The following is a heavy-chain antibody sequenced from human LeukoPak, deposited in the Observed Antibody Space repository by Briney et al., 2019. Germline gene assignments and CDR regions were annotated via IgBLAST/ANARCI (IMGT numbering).Heavy chain of an antibody. J-gene: IGHJ4*02. CDR1: GFTFSSYA. CDR3: AKDRESSSWYDY. D-gene: IGHD6-13*01. CDR2: ISESGGGT. V-gene: IGHV3-23*01. Sequence: GGSLRLXCAASGFTFSSYAMSWVRQAPGKGLEWVSVISESGGGTYYVDSVKGRFTISRDNSKATLYLQMNSLRAEDTAVYYCAKDRESSSWYDYWGQGTLVTVSS.